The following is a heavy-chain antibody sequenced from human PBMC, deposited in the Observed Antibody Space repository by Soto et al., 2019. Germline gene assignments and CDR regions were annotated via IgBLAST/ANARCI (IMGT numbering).Heavy chain of an antibody. CDR2: IWYDGSNK. Sequence: QVQLVESGGGVVQPGRSLRLSCAASGFTFSSYGMHWVRQAPGKGLEWVAVIWYDGSNKYYADSVKGRFTISRDNSKNTLYLQMNSLRAEDTAVYYCARDPSGSYSLEGAFDIWGQGTMVTVSS. CDR1: GFTFSSYG. CDR3: ARDPSGSYSLEGAFDI. D-gene: IGHD1-26*01. J-gene: IGHJ3*02. V-gene: IGHV3-33*01.